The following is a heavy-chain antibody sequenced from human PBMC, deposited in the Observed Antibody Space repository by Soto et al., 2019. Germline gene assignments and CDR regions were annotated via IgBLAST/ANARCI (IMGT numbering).Heavy chain of an antibody. D-gene: IGHD3-22*01. CDR2: IKQDGSEK. CDR3: ARDALSPVVIGAFDI. CDR1: GFTFSSYW. V-gene: IGHV3-7*01. Sequence: EVQLVESGGGLVQPGGSLRLSCAASGFTFSSYWMSWVRQAPGKGLEWVANIKQDGSEKYYVDSVKGRFTISRDNAKNSLYLQMTSLRAEDTAVYYCARDALSPVVIGAFDIWGQGTMVTVSS. J-gene: IGHJ3*02.